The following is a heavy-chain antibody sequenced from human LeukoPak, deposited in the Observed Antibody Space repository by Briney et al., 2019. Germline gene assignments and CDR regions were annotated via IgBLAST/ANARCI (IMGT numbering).Heavy chain of an antibody. J-gene: IGHJ6*03. CDR3: AKDPRSAANYYYYYMDV. Sequence: GGSLRLSCAASGVTVSSNYMSWVRQAPGKGLEWVSAISGSGGSTYYADSVKGRFTISRDNSKNTLYLQMNSLRAEDTAVYYCAKDPRSAANYYYYYMDVWGKGTTVTVSS. D-gene: IGHD2-2*01. V-gene: IGHV3-23*01. CDR2: ISGSGGST. CDR1: GVTVSSNY.